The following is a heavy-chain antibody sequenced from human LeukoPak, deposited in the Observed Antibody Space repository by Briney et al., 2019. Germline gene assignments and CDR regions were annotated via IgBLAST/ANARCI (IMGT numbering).Heavy chain of an antibody. V-gene: IGHV4-4*02. CDR2: IYHTGST. D-gene: IGHD6-19*01. Sequence: SETLSLTCAVSGGSISTNNWRSWVRQPPGRGLEWIADIYHTGSTNYSPSLKSRVTISVDKSKNQFFLTLNSVTAADTAVYYCGRLMAGLDWGQGTLVTVSS. CDR3: GRLMAGLD. CDR1: GGSISTNNW. J-gene: IGHJ4*02.